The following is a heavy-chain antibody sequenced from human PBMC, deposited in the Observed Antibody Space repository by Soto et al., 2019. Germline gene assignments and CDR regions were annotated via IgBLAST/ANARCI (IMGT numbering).Heavy chain of an antibody. CDR2: ISGSGAST. V-gene: IGHV3-23*01. D-gene: IGHD6-13*01. J-gene: IGHJ4*02. CDR3: AKSLSSTGSWYYFDY. Sequence: EVQLLESGGGLVQPGGSLRLSCAASGFTFSSSAMSWVRQAPGKGLEWVSSISGSGASTYYADSVKGRFTISRDNSTNTLYLQMNSLSVEDTAVYYCAKSLSSTGSWYYFDYCGQLTLVTVSS. CDR1: GFTFSSSA.